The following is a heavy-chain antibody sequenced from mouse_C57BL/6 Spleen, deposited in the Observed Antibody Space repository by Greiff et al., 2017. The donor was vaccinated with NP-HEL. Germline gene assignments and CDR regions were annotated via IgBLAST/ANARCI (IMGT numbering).Heavy chain of an antibody. V-gene: IGHV2-9-1*01. CDR2: IWTGGGT. Sequence: QVQLVESGPGLVAPSQSLSITCTVSGFSLTSYAISWVRQPPGKGLEWLGVIWTGGGTNYNSALKSRLSISKDNSKSQVFLKMNSLQTDDTARYYCARTLYGSSYPYWYFDVWGTGTTVTVSS. J-gene: IGHJ1*03. CDR3: ARTLYGSSYPYWYFDV. D-gene: IGHD1-1*01. CDR1: GFSLTSYA.